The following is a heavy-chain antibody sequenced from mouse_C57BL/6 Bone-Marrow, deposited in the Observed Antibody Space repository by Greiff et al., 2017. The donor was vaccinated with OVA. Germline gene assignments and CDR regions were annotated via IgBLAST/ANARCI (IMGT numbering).Heavy chain of an antibody. CDR2: IDPYDSYT. CDR1: GYTFTSYW. Sequence: QVQLQQPGAELVMPGASVKLSCKASGYTFTSYWMHWVKQRPGQGLEWIGEIDPYDSYTNYNQKFKGKSTLTVDKSSSTAYMQLSSLTSEDSAVYNCARHYGFDYWGKGTTLTVS. D-gene: IGHD1-1*01. V-gene: IGHV1-69*01. J-gene: IGHJ2*01. CDR3: ARHYGFDY.